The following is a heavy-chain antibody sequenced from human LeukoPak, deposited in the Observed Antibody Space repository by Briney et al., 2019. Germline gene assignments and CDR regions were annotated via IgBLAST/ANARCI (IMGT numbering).Heavy chain of an antibody. D-gene: IGHD4-23*01. V-gene: IGHV4-39*07. CDR2: IYYSGST. CDR1: GGSISSSSYY. CDR3: ARSRVYNGNPFDY. J-gene: IGHJ4*02. Sequence: SETLSLTCTVSGGSISSSSYYWGWIRQPPGKGLEWIGSIYYSGSTYYNPSLKSRVTISVDTSKNQFSLKLSSVTAADTAVYYCARSRVYNGNPFDYWGQGTLVAVSS.